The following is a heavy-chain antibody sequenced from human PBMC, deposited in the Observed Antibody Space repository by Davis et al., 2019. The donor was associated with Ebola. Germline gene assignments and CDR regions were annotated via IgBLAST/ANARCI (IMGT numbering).Heavy chain of an antibody. V-gene: IGHV3-23*01. CDR2: ISGSGGST. CDR1: GFTFSSYA. D-gene: IGHD1-26*01. J-gene: IGHJ4*02. CDR3: TTEGPGATHY. Sequence: GESLKISCAASGFTFSSYAMSWVRQAPGKGLEWVSAISGSGGSTYYADSVKGRFTISRDNSKNTLYLQMNSLKTEDTAVYYCTTEGPGATHYWGQGTLVTVSS.